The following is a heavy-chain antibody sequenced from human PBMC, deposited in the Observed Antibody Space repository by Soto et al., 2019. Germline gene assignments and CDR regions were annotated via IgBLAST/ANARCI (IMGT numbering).Heavy chain of an antibody. CDR2: IKEDESEK. J-gene: IGHJ4*02. D-gene: IGHD1-1*01. CDR1: GFTFSSYG. Sequence: EVQLVESGGGLVQPGGSLRLSCAASGFTFSSYGMSWVRQAPGQGLEWVANIKEDESEKYYIDSVKGRLTISRDNTKSSLYLQMNSPSVEGTAVYFCERDRNGTYWGQGTMVAVSS. CDR3: ERDRNGTY. V-gene: IGHV3-7*04.